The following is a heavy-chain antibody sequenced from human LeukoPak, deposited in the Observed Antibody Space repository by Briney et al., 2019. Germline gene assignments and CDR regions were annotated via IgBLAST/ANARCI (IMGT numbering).Heavy chain of an antibody. D-gene: IGHD3-9*01. CDR2: INPSGGST. CDR3: GSGVLRYFDWLPKYYYYYYGMDV. Sequence: ASVKVSCKASGYTFTSYYMHWVRQAPGQGLEWMGIINPSGGSTSYAQKFQGRVTMTRDTSTSTVYMELSSLRSEDTAVYYCGSGVLRYFDWLPKYYYYYYGMDVWGQGTTVTVSS. CDR1: GYTFTSYY. V-gene: IGHV1-46*01. J-gene: IGHJ6*02.